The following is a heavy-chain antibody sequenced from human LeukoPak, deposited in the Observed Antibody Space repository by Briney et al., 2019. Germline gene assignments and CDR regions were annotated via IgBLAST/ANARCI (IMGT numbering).Heavy chain of an antibody. Sequence: PGASVKVSCKASGYTFSSCAINWVRQAPEQGLEYMGWIDTKTGNPTYAQGFTGRFVFSLDTSVSTAYLQISSLKAEDTAVYYCAIHPSDGSGYFSYWGQGALVTVSS. J-gene: IGHJ4*02. CDR2: IDTKTGNP. CDR3: AIHPSDGSGYFSY. V-gene: IGHV7-4-1*02. CDR1: GYTFSSCA. D-gene: IGHD3-22*01.